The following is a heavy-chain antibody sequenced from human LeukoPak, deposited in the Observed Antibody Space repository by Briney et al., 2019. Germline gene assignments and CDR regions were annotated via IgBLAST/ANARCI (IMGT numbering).Heavy chain of an antibody. Sequence: PSETLSLTCAVYGGSFSGYYWSWLRQPPGKGLEWIGEINHSGSTNYNPSLKSRVTISVDTSKDQFSLKLGSVTAADTAAYYCARVRITMIVVGLDYWGQGTLVTVSS. D-gene: IGHD3-22*01. CDR1: GGSFSGYY. CDR3: ARVRITMIVVGLDY. V-gene: IGHV4-34*01. CDR2: INHSGST. J-gene: IGHJ4*02.